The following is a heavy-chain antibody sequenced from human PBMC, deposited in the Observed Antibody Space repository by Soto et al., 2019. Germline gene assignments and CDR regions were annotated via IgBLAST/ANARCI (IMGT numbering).Heavy chain of an antibody. V-gene: IGHV3-11*01. D-gene: IGHD3-16*01. Sequence: QVQLVESGGGLVKPGGSLRLSCAASGFTFRDYHMSWIRQAPGKGLEWVSSMSPSSATIYYADSVKGRFTISRDNAKKSLHLQMNSLRAEDTAVYYCARGGAKYFDSWGQGTLVTVSS. CDR2: MSPSSATI. J-gene: IGHJ4*02. CDR1: GFTFRDYH. CDR3: ARGGAKYFDS.